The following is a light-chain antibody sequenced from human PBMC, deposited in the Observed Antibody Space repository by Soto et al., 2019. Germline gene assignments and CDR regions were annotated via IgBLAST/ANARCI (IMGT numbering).Light chain of an antibody. CDR1: QSISSY. V-gene: IGKV1-39*01. CDR2: AAS. CDR3: QQSYSNLTWT. J-gene: IGKJ1*01. Sequence: DIQMTQSPSFLSASVGDRVTITCRARQSISSYLNWYQEKPGKAPKLLIYAASSLQSGVPSRFSGSGSGTDFTLTISSLQPEDFAIYYCQQSYSNLTWTFGQGTKVEIK.